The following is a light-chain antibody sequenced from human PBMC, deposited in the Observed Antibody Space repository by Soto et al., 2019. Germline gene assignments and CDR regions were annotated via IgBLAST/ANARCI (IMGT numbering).Light chain of an antibody. J-gene: IGKJ5*01. V-gene: IGKV1-33*01. CDR3: QQYSNLIT. CDR1: QDVSNY. Sequence: DIHMTQSPSSLSAALGDRVTITFQASQDVSNYLNWYQQKLGKAPKLLIYDASNLETGVPSRFSGSGSGTYFSFTISSLQPEDFATYYCQQYSNLITFGQGTRLEIK. CDR2: DAS.